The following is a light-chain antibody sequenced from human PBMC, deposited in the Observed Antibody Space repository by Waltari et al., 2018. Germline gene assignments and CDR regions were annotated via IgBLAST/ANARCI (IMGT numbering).Light chain of an antibody. CDR2: AAL. J-gene: IGKJ2*03. Sequence: DIHMTQSPPSLSASIGDRVTITCRASVNIGSYLNWYQQKSGEVHKLLIYAALTVQSGVPPRFSGSRSGTDFTCTISSLQPEDCAVYYCQHSFETPYSFGQGTKVEIK. CDR1: VNIGSY. CDR3: QHSFETPYS. V-gene: IGKV1-39*01.